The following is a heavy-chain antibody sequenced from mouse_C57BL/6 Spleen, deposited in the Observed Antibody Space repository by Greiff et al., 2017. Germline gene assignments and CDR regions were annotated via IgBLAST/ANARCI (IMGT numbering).Heavy chain of an antibody. D-gene: IGHD1-1*01. CDR2: ISYSGST. Sequence: EVKVVESGPGLAKPSQPLSLTCSVTGYSITSDYWNWIRKFPGNKLEYMGYISYSGSTYYNPSLKSRISITRDTSKNQYYLQLNSVTTEDTATYYCARYGTTVVAHFDYWGQGTTLTVSS. CDR1: GYSITSDY. J-gene: IGHJ2*01. V-gene: IGHV3-8*01. CDR3: ARYGTTVVAHFDY.